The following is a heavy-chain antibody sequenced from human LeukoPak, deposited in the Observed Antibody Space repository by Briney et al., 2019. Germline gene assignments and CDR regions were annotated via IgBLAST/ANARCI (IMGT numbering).Heavy chain of an antibody. CDR3: ARVSTVAGYYYYGMDV. Sequence: TSETLSLTCTVSGGSISSYYWSWIRQPAGKGLEWIGRIYTSGSTNYNPSLKSRVTMSVDTSKNQFSLKLSSVTAADTAVYYCARVSTVAGYYYYGMDVWGQGPRSPSP. CDR2: IYTSGST. D-gene: IGHD6-19*01. V-gene: IGHV4-4*07. CDR1: GGSISSYY. J-gene: IGHJ6*02.